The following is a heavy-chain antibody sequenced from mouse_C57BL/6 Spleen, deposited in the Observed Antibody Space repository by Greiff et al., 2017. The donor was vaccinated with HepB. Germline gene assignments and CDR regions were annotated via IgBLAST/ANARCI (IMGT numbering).Heavy chain of an antibody. D-gene: IGHD1-1*01. Sequence: QVQLQQSGPGLVQPSQSLSITCTVSGFSLTSYGVHWVRQSPGKGLEWLGVIWRGGSTDYNAAFMSRLSITKDNSKSQVFFKMNSLQADDTAIYYWAKGVVGTDYAMDYWGQGTSVTVSS. V-gene: IGHV2-5*01. CDR2: IWRGGST. CDR1: GFSLTSYG. J-gene: IGHJ4*01. CDR3: AKGVVGTDYAMDY.